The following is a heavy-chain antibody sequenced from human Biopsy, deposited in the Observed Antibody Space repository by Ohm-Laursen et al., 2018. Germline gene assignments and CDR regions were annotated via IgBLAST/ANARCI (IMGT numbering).Heavy chain of an antibody. CDR3: AKDLLGWLEPS. CDR2: IDPKNGDT. CDR1: GGTFSNYA. D-gene: IGHD3-3*01. J-gene: IGHJ4*02. V-gene: IGHV1-2*02. Sequence: SSGKVSCKPSGGTFSNYAINLVRQAPGPGLEWMGWIDPKNGDTKYGQIFQGRVTLTRDTSITTICMDLRSLRSDDTAIYYCAKDLLGWLEPSWGQGTRVTVSS.